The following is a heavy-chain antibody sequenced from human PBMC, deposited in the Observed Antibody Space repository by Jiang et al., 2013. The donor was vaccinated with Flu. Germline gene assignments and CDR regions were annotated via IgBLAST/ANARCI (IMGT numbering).Heavy chain of an antibody. V-gene: IGHV1-46*01. CDR1: GYTFTSYY. J-gene: IGHJ5*02. CDR2: INPSGGST. CDR3: AREVFIAAAGTWNWFDP. D-gene: IGHD6-13*01. Sequence: QLVESGAEVKKPGASVKVSCKASGYTFTSYYMHWVRQAPGQGLEWMGIINPSGGSTSYAQKFQGRVTMTRDTSTSTVYMELSSLRSEDTAVYYCAREVFIAAAGTWNWFDPWGQGTLVTVSS.